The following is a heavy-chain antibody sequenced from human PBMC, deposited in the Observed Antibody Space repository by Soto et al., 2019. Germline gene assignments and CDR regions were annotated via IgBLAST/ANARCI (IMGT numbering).Heavy chain of an antibody. Sequence: ASVKVSCKASGGTFSSYAISWVRQAPGQGLEWMGGIIPIFGTANYAQKFQGRVTITADESTSTAYMELSSLRSEDTAVYYCARVIAAAGIYYFDYWGQGTLVTVSS. CDR1: GGTFSSYA. J-gene: IGHJ4*02. CDR2: IIPIFGTA. V-gene: IGHV1-69*13. CDR3: ARVIAAAGIYYFDY. D-gene: IGHD6-13*01.